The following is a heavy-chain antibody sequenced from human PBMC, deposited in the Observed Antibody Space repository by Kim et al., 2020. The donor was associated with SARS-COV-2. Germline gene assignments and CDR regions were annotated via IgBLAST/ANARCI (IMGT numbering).Heavy chain of an antibody. D-gene: IGHD2-15*01. J-gene: IGHJ6*02. Sequence: KGRVTISVDTSKNQFSLKMSSVTAADTAVYYCARVCRSGGAYYYYYGMDVWGQGTTVTVSS. CDR3: ARVCRSGGAYYYYYGMDV. V-gene: IGHV4-39*07.